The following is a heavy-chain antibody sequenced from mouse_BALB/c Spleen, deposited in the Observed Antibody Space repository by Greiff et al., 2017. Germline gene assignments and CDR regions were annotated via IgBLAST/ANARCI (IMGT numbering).Heavy chain of an antibody. V-gene: IGHV5-6-2*01. CDR2: INSNGGST. CDR3: ARHEDSGFAY. Sequence: DVQLVESGGGLVKLGGSLKLSCAASGFTFSSYYMSWVRQTPEKRLELVAAINSNGGSTYYPDTVKGRFTISRDNAKNTLYLQMSSLKSEDTALYYCARHEDSGFAYWGQGTLVTVSA. J-gene: IGHJ3*01. D-gene: IGHD3-2*01. CDR1: GFTFSSYY.